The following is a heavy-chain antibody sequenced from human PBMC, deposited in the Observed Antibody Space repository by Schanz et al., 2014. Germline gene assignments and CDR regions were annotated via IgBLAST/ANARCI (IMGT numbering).Heavy chain of an antibody. D-gene: IGHD3-10*01. CDR1: GFVFGDYY. CDR2: ISDSGTYT. Sequence: VQLVASGGGLVQPGGSLRLSCAASGFVFGDYYMTWIRQAPGKGLEWLSYISDSGTYTNYADSVKGRFTISRDNSKNTLYLQMNSLRPEDTAVYYCARGGFGELSAFDIWGQGTMVTVSS. J-gene: IGHJ3*02. CDR3: ARGGFGELSAFDI. V-gene: IGHV3-11*06.